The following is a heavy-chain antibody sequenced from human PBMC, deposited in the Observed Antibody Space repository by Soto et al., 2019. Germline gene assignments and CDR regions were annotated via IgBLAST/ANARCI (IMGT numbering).Heavy chain of an antibody. V-gene: IGHV3-9*01. D-gene: IGHD4-4*01. CDR3: AKDLYSNYGDAFDI. CDR2: ISWNSDNI. Sequence: GGSLRLSCAASGFTFDDYAMHWVRQAPGMGLEWVSGISWNSDNIVYADSVKGRFTISRDNAKNSLYLQMNSLRAEDTALYYCAKDLYSNYGDAFDIWGQGTMVTVSS. CDR1: GFTFDDYA. J-gene: IGHJ3*02.